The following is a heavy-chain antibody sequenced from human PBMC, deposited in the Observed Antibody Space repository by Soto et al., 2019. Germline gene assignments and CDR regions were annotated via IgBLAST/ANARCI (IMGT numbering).Heavy chain of an antibody. CDR3: ARGRAVRSDNWFDP. CDR2: INPNSGGT. Sequence: VASVKVSCKVSGYTLTELSMHWVRQALGQGLEWMGIINPNSGGTNYAQKFQGWVTMTRDTSISTAYMELSRLRSDDTAVYYCARGRAVRSDNWFDPWGQGTLVTVSS. D-gene: IGHD3-10*01. J-gene: IGHJ5*02. V-gene: IGHV1-2*04. CDR1: GYTLTELS.